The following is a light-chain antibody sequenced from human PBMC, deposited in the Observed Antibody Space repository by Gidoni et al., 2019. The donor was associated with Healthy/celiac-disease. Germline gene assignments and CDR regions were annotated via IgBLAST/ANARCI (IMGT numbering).Light chain of an antibody. V-gene: IGKV3-20*01. CDR2: GAS. CDR3: QQYGSSPPVT. J-gene: IGKJ4*01. CDR1: QSVSSSY. Sequence: EIVLTQAPGTLSLSPGERATLSYTASQSVSSSYLAWYQQKPGHAPRLLTYGASSRATGIPDRFIGSGSGTDFTLTISRLEPEDFAVYYCQQYGSSPPVTFGGGTKVEIK.